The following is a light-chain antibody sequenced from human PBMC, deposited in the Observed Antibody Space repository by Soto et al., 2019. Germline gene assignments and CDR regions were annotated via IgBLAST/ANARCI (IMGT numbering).Light chain of an antibody. Sequence: QSSRTQPPSVSGAPGQRFPISCTGSIANIGAAYNVDWYHQLPGTAPKLLIYGNNNRPSGVPARFSGSKSGTSASLAIAGLQAEDEGDYYCQYYDSSLSGYVFGTGTRSPS. CDR2: GNN. V-gene: IGLV1-40*01. CDR1: IANIGAAYN. CDR3: QYYDSSLSGYV. J-gene: IGLJ1*01.